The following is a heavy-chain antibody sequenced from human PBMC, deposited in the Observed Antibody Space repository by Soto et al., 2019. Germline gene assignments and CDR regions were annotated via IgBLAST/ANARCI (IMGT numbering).Heavy chain of an antibody. V-gene: IGHV3-20*01. D-gene: IGHD3-10*01. CDR1: GFIFNDFG. Sequence: EVQLVESGGSVVRPGGSLRLSCAASGFIFNDFGMSWVRRAPGKGLEWVSAINWNGGSTGYADSVKCRFTISRDNAQSSMDLQMNSLRADDTAVYHCARDLGGFQASGNYYTKGTINGGPGALVTVSS. J-gene: IGHJ4*02. CDR2: INWNGGST. CDR3: ARDLGGFQASGNYYTKGTIN.